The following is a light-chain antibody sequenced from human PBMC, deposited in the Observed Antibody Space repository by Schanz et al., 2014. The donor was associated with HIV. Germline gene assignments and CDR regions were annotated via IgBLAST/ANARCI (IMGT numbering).Light chain of an antibody. CDR3: ATWDDSLDGWV. CDR2: GNS. Sequence: QSVLTQPPSVSGAPGQRVTISCTGSSSNIGAGYDAHWYQQLPGTAPKLLIYGNSNRPSGVPDRFSGSQSGTSASLAISGLQSEDESDFFCATWDDSLDGWVFGGGTKVTVL. V-gene: IGLV1-40*01. CDR1: SSNIGAGYD. J-gene: IGLJ3*02.